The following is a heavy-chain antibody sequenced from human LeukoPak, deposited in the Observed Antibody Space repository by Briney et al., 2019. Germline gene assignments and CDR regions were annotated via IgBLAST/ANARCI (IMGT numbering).Heavy chain of an antibody. CDR1: GVSISRFY. CDR3: VQTTGWPGFDY. J-gene: IGHJ4*02. V-gene: IGHV4-4*09. Sequence: SETLSLTCTTSGVSISRFYWSWVRQPPGKGLEWIANIYSGVPTYFNPSLKSRVIISVDTSKNQFSLTLTSVTAADTAMYYCVQTTGWPGFDYWGQGILVTVSS. D-gene: IGHD1-1*01. CDR2: IYSGVPT.